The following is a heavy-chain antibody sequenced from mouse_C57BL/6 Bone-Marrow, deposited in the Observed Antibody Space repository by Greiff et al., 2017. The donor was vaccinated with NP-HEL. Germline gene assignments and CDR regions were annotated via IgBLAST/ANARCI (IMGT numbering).Heavy chain of an antibody. V-gene: IGHV1-80*01. CDR1: GYAFSSYW. CDR3: ARRESYYYGSSPQAMDY. J-gene: IGHJ4*01. CDR2: IYPGDGDT. Sequence: QVQLQQSGAELVKPGASVKISCKASGYAFSSYWMNWVKQRPGKGLEWIGQIYPGDGDTNYNGKFKGKATLTADKSSSTAYLQLSSLTSEDSAVYFCARRESYYYGSSPQAMDYWGQGTSVTVSS. D-gene: IGHD1-1*01.